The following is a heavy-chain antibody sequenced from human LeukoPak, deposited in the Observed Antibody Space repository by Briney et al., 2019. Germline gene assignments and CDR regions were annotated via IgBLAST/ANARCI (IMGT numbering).Heavy chain of an antibody. J-gene: IGHJ4*02. Sequence: GGSLRLSCAASGLTFSSYGMYWVRQAPGKGLEWVAFIRYDGSNNYYADSVKGRFTISRDNSKNTLYLQMNSLRAEDTAVYYCAKDLAATEPLPRTLGYWGQGTLVTVSS. CDR3: AKDLAATEPLPRTLGY. D-gene: IGHD2-15*01. CDR2: IRYDGSNN. V-gene: IGHV3-30*02. CDR1: GLTFSSYG.